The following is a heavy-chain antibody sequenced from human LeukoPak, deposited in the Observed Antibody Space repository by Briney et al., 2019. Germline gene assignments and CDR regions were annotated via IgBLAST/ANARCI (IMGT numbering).Heavy chain of an antibody. CDR3: AKGIRSSSWYCFDF. Sequence: GGSLRLSCAASGLTFSSYAMSWVRQAPGKGLEWVSVISGSGDTTYYADSVKGRFTISRDNSKNTLYLQMNSLRADDTAVYYCAKGIRSSSWYCFDFWGQGTLVTVCS. J-gene: IGHJ4*02. CDR1: GLTFSSYA. D-gene: IGHD6-13*01. CDR2: ISGSGDTT. V-gene: IGHV3-23*01.